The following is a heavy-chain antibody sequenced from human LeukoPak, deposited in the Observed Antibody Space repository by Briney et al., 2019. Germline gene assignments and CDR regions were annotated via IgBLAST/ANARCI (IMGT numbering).Heavy chain of an antibody. V-gene: IGHV1-2*02. Sequence: ASVKVSCKASGYTFTSYDINWVRQAPGQGLEWMGWINSNSGGTKYEQKFQGRVTMTRDTSISTVYMELSRLRFDDTAVYYCARGSERCSSTSCPNKPFDYWGQGTLVTVSS. CDR3: ARGSERCSSTSCPNKPFDY. D-gene: IGHD2-2*01. J-gene: IGHJ4*02. CDR1: GYTFTSYD. CDR2: INSNSGGT.